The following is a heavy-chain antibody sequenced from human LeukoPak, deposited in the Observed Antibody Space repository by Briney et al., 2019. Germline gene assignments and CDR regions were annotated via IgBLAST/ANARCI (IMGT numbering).Heavy chain of an antibody. CDR3: AREGYSGSYDAFDI. CDR2: ISSRGSRI. CDR1: GLTFNELE. V-gene: IGHV3-48*03. J-gene: IGHJ3*02. D-gene: IGHD1-26*01. Sequence: GGSLRLSCAACGLTFNELEVNWVRQAPGKGLECISYISSRGSRIYYAESVEGRFTNSKHNAKYTLYLQMNNLRAEDTAVYYCAREGYSGSYDAFDIWGQGTMVTVSS.